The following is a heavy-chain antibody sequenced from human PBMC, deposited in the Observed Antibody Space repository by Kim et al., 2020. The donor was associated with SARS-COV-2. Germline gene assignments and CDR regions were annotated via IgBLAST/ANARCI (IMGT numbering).Heavy chain of an antibody. CDR1: GYTFTKYG. CDR3: ARPSFCADGICPYYDY. V-gene: IGHV1-3*01. J-gene: IGHJ4*02. D-gene: IGHD2-8*01. CDR2: VNAGNGDT. Sequence: SVKVSCKASGYTFTKYGVHWVRQAPGQSLEWMGWVNAGNGDTHYSPKFQDRVTITRDTSATTAYMELSSLRSEDTAVYYCARPSFCADGICPYYDYWGQGTLVTVSS.